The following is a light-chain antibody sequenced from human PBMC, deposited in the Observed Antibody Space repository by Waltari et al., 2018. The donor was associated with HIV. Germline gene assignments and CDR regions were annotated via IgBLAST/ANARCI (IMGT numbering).Light chain of an antibody. CDR3: CSYAGSGTFVV. CDR1: WSDIGSYDL. Sequence: QSALTQPASVSGSPGKSITLSCSGTWSDIGSYDLVSWYQHFPGKAPKRILYDVNERPSGVSPRYSGSKSGNTASLVISGLQSEDEADYYCCSYAGSGTFVVFGGGTRLTV. V-gene: IGLV2-23*02. J-gene: IGLJ3*02. CDR2: DVN.